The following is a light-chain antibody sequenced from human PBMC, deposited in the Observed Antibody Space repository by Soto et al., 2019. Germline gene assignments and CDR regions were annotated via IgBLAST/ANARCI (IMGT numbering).Light chain of an antibody. CDR2: AAS. V-gene: IGKV3-15*01. CDR3: QQYNTWRSIT. Sequence: EIVMTQSPVTLSVSPGERATLSCRASQSVNSNLAWYQQKPGRAPRLLIYAASTGATGIPARFSGSGSGSDFTLTISSLQSEDFAVYYCQQYNTWRSITFGQGTRLEIK. J-gene: IGKJ5*01. CDR1: QSVNSN.